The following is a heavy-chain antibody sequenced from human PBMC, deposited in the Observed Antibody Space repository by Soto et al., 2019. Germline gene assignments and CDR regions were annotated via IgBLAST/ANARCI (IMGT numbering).Heavy chain of an antibody. V-gene: IGHV4-61*01. CDR2: IYYSGST. J-gene: IGHJ6*02. Sequence: SETLSLTCTVSGGSVSSGSYYWSWIRQPPGKGLEWIGYIYYSGSTNYNPSLKSRVTISVDTSKNQFSQKLSSVTAADTAVYYCASSLGDGSGSYWRVQHYYYGMDVWGQGTTVTVSS. D-gene: IGHD3-10*01. CDR3: ASSLGDGSGSYWRVQHYYYGMDV. CDR1: GGSVSSGSYY.